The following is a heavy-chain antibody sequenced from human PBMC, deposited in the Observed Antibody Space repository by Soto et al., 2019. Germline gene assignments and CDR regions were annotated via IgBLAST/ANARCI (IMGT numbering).Heavy chain of an antibody. J-gene: IGHJ6*02. V-gene: IGHV5-10-1*01. Sequence: LGESLKISCKGSGYIFTSYWISWVREMPGKGLEWMGRIDPSDSYTNYSPSFQGHVTISADKSISTAYLQWSSLKASDTAMYYCLVAKISHYYSVMDVWGQGTTVTVSS. CDR2: IDPSDSYT. CDR3: LVAKISHYYSVMDV. D-gene: IGHD5-12*01. CDR1: GYIFTSYW.